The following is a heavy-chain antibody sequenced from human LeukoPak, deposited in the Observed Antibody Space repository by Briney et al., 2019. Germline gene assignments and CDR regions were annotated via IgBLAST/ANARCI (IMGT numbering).Heavy chain of an antibody. V-gene: IGHV4-39*01. CDR2: IYYSGST. CDR1: GGSISSSSYY. D-gene: IGHD2-2*01. Sequence: SETLSLTCTVSGGSISSSSYYWGWIRQPPGKGLEWIGSIYYSGSTYYNPSLKSRVTISVDTSKNQFSLKLSSVTAADTAVYYCARLWVVVVPAATFDAFDIWGQGTMATVSS. CDR3: ARLWVVVVPAATFDAFDI. J-gene: IGHJ3*02.